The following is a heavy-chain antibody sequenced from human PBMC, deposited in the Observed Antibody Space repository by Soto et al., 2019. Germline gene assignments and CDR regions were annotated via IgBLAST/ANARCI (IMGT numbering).Heavy chain of an antibody. V-gene: IGHV1-3*01. D-gene: IGHD1-1*01. Sequence: ASVKASCKASGYTFTSYAMHWVRQAPGQRLEWMGWINAGNGNTKYSQKFQGRVTITRDTSASTAYMELSSLRSEDTAVYYCARSDGTTHYYCGMDVWGQGTTVTVSS. CDR3: ARSDGTTHYYCGMDV. J-gene: IGHJ6*02. CDR1: GYTFTSYA. CDR2: INAGNGNT.